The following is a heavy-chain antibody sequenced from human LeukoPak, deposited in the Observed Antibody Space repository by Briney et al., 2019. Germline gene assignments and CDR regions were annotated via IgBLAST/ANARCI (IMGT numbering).Heavy chain of an antibody. V-gene: IGHV1-46*01. CDR1: GYTFTSYY. CDR3: ARAEGSRYSYGYSDYYYYGMDV. J-gene: IGHJ6*02. Sequence: ASVKVSCKASGYTFTSYYMHWVRQAPGQGLEWMGIINPSGGSTSYAQKFQGRVTMTRDTSTSTVYMELSSLRSEDTAVYYCARAEGSRYSYGYSDYYYYGMDVWGQGIAVTVSS. CDR2: INPSGGST. D-gene: IGHD5-18*01.